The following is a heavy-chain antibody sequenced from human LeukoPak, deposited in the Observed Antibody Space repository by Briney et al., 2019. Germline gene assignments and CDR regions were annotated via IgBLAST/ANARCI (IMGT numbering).Heavy chain of an antibody. CDR1: GFTFSSYS. J-gene: IGHJ6*04. V-gene: IGHV3-21*01. D-gene: IGHD3-10*01. CDR3: ARSRHYYGSGSYYYYGMDV. CDR2: ISSSSSYI. Sequence: GGSLRLSCAASGFTFSSYSMNWVRQAPGEGLEWVSSISSSSSYIYYADSVKGRCTISRDNAKNSLYLQMNSLRAEDTAVYHCARSRHYYGSGSYYYYGMDVWGKGNTVTVSS.